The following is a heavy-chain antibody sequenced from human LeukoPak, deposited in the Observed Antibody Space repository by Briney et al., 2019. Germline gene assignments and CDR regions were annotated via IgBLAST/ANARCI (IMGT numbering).Heavy chain of an antibody. V-gene: IGHV3-7*01. CDR1: GFTFSTYW. J-gene: IGHJ4*02. Sequence: GGSLRLSCAASGFTFSTYWMSWVRQAPGRGLEWVANINQDGSDKYHVDSVKGRFTISRDNAKNSLYLQMNSLRAEDTAVYYCARYYYDSSGGVHFDYWGQGTLVTVSS. CDR3: ARYYYDSSGGVHFDY. CDR2: INQDGSDK. D-gene: IGHD3-22*01.